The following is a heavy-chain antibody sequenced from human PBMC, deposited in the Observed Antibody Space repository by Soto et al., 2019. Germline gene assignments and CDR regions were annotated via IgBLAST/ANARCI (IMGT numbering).Heavy chain of an antibody. CDR3: ARHPLLWFRELLSFGYYYYGMDV. D-gene: IGHD3-10*01. J-gene: IGHJ6*02. V-gene: IGHV4-34*01. CDR2: INHSGST. Sequence: SETLSLTCAVYGGSFSGYYWSWIRQPPGKGLEWIWEINHSGSTNYNPSLKSRVTISVDTSKNQFSLKLSSVTAADTAVYYCARHPLLWFRELLSFGYYYYGMDVWGQGTTVT. CDR1: GGSFSGYY.